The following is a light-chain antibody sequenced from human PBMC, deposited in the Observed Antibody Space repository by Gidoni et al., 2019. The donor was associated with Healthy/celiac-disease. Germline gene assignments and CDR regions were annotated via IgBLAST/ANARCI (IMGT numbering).Light chain of an antibody. CDR1: QSVSSI. CDR3: QQYNNWRT. Sequence: EIVMTQSPATLSVSPGERATLSCRASQSVSSILAWYQQKPGQPPRLLISGASTRATGIPAMFSGSGSGTEFTLTISSLQSEDFAVYYCQQYNNWRTFGQGTKVEIK. CDR2: GAS. J-gene: IGKJ1*01. V-gene: IGKV3-15*01.